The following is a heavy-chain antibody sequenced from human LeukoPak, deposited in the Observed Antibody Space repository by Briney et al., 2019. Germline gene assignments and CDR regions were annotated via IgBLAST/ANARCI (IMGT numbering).Heavy chain of an antibody. CDR2: IKQDGSEK. CDR3: ARDSRDYYYMDV. V-gene: IGHV3-7*03. Sequence: GGSLRLSCAASGFTFSSYWRSWVRQAPGKGLEWVANIKQDGSEKYYVDSVKGRFTISRDNAKNSLYLQMNSLRAEDTAVYYCARDSRDYYYMDVWGKGTTVTISS. J-gene: IGHJ6*03. CDR1: GFTFSSYW.